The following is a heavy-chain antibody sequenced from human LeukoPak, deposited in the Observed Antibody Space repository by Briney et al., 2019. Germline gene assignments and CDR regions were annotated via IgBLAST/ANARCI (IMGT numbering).Heavy chain of an antibody. J-gene: IGHJ5*02. CDR2: ISAYNGNT. D-gene: IGHD2-2*01. CDR1: GYTFTSYG. CDR3: AGVHCSSPSCLFEGWFDP. Sequence: GASVKISCKASGYTFTSYGISWVRQAPGQGLEWMGWISAYNGNTNYAQKLQGRVTMTTDTSTSTAYMELRSLRSDDTAVYYCAGVHCSSPSCLFEGWFDPWGQGTLVALCS. V-gene: IGHV1-18*01.